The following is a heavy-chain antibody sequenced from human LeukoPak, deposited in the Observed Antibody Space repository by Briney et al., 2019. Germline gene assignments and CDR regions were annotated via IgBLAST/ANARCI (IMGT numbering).Heavy chain of an antibody. Sequence: GGSLRLSCAASGFTFSSYGMHWVRQAPGKGLEWVAVISYDGSNKYYADSVKGRFTISRDNSKNTLYLQMNSLRAEDTAVYYCAKGHDGGLRYFDWLLGTPTFDPWGQGTLVTVSS. D-gene: IGHD3-9*01. CDR1: GFTFSSYG. J-gene: IGHJ5*02. CDR3: AKGHDGGLRYFDWLLGTPTFDP. V-gene: IGHV3-30*18. CDR2: ISYDGSNK.